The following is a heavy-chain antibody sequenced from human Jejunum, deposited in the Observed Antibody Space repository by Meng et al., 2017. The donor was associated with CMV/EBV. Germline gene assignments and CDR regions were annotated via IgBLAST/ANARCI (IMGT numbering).Heavy chain of an antibody. Sequence: TVSGGSISSSIYYWAWIRQPPGKGLEWIGSIYHSGGTYYNPSLQSRVTISVDTSKNQFSLRLTSVTAADTALYYCARDISFYGLDVWGQGTTVTVSS. V-gene: IGHV4-39*07. CDR3: ARDISFYGLDV. CDR1: GGSISSSIYY. J-gene: IGHJ6*02. CDR2: IYHSGGT.